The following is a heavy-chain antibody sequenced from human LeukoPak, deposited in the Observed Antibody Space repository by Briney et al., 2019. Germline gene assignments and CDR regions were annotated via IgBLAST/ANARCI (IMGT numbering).Heavy chain of an antibody. CDR3: AKDFGYQNGFDY. CDR1: GFTFSSYG. CDR2: ISYDGSNK. Sequence: GGSLRLSCAASGFTFSSYGMHWVRQAPGKGLEWVAVISYDGSNKYYADSVKGRFTISRDNSKNTLYLQMNSLRAEDTAVYYCAKDFGYQNGFDYWGQGTLVTVSS. V-gene: IGHV3-30*18. D-gene: IGHD3-22*01. J-gene: IGHJ4*02.